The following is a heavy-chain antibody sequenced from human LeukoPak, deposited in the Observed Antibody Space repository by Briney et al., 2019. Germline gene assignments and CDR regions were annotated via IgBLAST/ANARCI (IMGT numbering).Heavy chain of an antibody. Sequence: GGSLRLSCAPSRFTFSSYSMNWVRQAPGKGLEWVSSISSSSSYIYYADSVKGRFTISRDNAKNSLYLQMNSLRAEDTAVYYCARCPFYYYMDVWGKGTTVTVSS. CDR2: ISSSSSYI. CDR3: ARCPFYYYMDV. CDR1: RFTFSSYS. J-gene: IGHJ6*03. V-gene: IGHV3-21*01.